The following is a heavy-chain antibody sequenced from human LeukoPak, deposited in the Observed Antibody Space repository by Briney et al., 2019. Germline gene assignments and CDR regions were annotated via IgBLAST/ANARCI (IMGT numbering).Heavy chain of an antibody. D-gene: IGHD2/OR15-2a*01. CDR1: EYTFVNHF. V-gene: IGHV1-46*01. Sequence: ASVKVSCKASEYTFVNHFIHWVRQAPGQGLEWMGTINPRDRSTSYAEKFKGRVTMTSDTSTSTVYMDLSNLRSEDTAVYYCARDRASFENRVSYYYGLDVWGKGTTVTVPS. CDR3: ARDRASFENRVSYYYGLDV. J-gene: IGHJ6*04. CDR2: INPRDRST.